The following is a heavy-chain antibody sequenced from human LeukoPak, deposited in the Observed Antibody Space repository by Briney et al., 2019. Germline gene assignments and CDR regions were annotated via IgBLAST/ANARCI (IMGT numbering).Heavy chain of an antibody. CDR3: ARVLGATSPYGMDV. V-gene: IGHV1-18*01. J-gene: IGHJ6*02. CDR1: GYTFTCYG. D-gene: IGHD1-26*01. CDR2: ISAYNGNT. Sequence: ASVKVSCKASGYTFTCYGISWVRQAPGQGLEWMGWISAYNGNTNYAQKLQGRVTMTTDTSTSTAYMELRSLRSDDTAVYYCARVLGATSPYGMDVWGQGTTVTVSS.